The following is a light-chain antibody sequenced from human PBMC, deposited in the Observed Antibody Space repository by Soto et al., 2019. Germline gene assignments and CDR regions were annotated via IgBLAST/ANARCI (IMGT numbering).Light chain of an antibody. CDR3: QQYSSFSRT. J-gene: IGKJ1*01. CDR1: QSISSW. Sequence: DIQMTQSPSTLSASVGDRVTITCRASQSISSWLAWYQQKRGKAPELLIYDASTLESGVPSRFSGSGSGTELSLTISSLQPDDFATFYCQQYSSFSRTFGQGTKVDIK. V-gene: IGKV1-5*01. CDR2: DAS.